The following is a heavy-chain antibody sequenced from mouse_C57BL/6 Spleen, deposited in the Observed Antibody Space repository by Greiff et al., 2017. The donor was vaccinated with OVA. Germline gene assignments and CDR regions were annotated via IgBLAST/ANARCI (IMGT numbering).Heavy chain of an antibody. J-gene: IGHJ4*01. CDR3: TRGDYDGVYYAMDY. D-gene: IGHD2-4*01. CDR2: IRNKANNHAT. Sequence: EVQVVESGGGLVQPGGSMKLSCAASGFTFSDAWMDWVRQSPEPGLAWVAEIRNKANNHATYYAESVKGRFTISRDDSKSSVYLQMNSLRAEDTGIYYCTRGDYDGVYYAMDYWGQGTSVTVSS. CDR1: GFTFSDAW. V-gene: IGHV6-6*01.